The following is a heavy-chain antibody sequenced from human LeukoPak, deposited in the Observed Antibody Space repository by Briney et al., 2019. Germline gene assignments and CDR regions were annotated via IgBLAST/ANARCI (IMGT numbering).Heavy chain of an antibody. CDR1: GFTVSSNY. J-gene: IGHJ4*02. V-gene: IGHV3-53*01. Sequence: PGGSLRLSCAAFGFTVSSNYMSWVRQAPGKGLEWVSVIYSGGSTYYADSVKGRFTISRDNSKNTLYLQMNRLRAEDTAVYYCARAYYDILTGYPEYFDYWGQGTLVTVSS. CDR3: ARAYYDILTGYPEYFDY. CDR2: IYSGGST. D-gene: IGHD3-9*01.